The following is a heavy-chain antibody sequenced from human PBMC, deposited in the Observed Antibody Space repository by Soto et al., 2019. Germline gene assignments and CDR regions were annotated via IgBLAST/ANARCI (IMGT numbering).Heavy chain of an antibody. J-gene: IGHJ4*02. CDR2: TYYRSKWYN. D-gene: IGHD5-18*01. CDR1: GDSVSTNSAT. Sequence: SQTLSLTCDISGDSVSTNSATWNWIRQSPSRGLEWLGRTYYRSKWYNDYAVSVKSRITISPDTSNNQLSLQLNSVTPDDTAVYYCAREGKKRWLWSLQSLEYFDYWGQGTLVTVSS. V-gene: IGHV6-1*01. CDR3: AREGKKRWLWSLQSLEYFDY.